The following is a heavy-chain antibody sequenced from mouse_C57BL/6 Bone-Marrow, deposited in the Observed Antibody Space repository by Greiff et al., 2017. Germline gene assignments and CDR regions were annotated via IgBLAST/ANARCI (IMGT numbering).Heavy chain of an antibody. Sequence: QVQLQQPGAELVMPGASVKLSCKASGYTFTSYWMHWVKQRPGQGLEWIGEIDPSDSYTNYNQKFKGKSTLTVDKSSSTAYMELRSLTSEDSAVCYCARMVHTPYWGQGTTLTVSA. CDR3: ARMVHTPY. V-gene: IGHV1-69*01. J-gene: IGHJ2*01. D-gene: IGHD1-1*02. CDR1: GYTFTSYW. CDR2: IDPSDSYT.